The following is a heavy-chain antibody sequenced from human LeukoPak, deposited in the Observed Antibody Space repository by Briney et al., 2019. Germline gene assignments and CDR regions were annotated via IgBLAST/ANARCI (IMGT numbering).Heavy chain of an antibody. CDR3: VSDLCGGDDQ. V-gene: IGHV3-74*01. CDR1: GFTFNSYW. J-gene: IGHJ5*02. Sequence: GGSLRLSCAASGFTFNSYWMDWGRQAPGKGLVWVSRIDEDGKTIDDADSVKGRFTISRDNAKDTLYLQMSSLRDEDTAVYYCVSDLCGGDDQWGRGTLVTVSS. D-gene: IGHD3-3*01. CDR2: IDEDGKTI.